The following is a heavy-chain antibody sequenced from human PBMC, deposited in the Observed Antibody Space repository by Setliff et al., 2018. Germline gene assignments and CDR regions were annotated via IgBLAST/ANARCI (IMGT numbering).Heavy chain of an antibody. CDR1: GYTFTNYG. CDR2: ISAYNGDT. CDR3: ARQPMDTIMVTFDY. Sequence: GASVKVSCKASGYTFTNYGISWVRQAPGQGLEWMGWISAYNGDTNYTQKLQDRVTMTRDTSISTAYMELSSLRSDDTAVYYCARQPMDTIMVTFDYWGQGILVTVSS. D-gene: IGHD5-12*01. V-gene: IGHV1-18*01. J-gene: IGHJ4*02.